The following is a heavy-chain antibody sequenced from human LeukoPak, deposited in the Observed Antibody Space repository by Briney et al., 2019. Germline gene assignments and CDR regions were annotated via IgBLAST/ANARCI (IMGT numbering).Heavy chain of an antibody. D-gene: IGHD6-13*01. Sequence: GGSLRLSCAASGFTFSSYGMSWVRQAPGKWLEWVSTISGTGANTYYADSVKGRFTISRDNSKRTLYLQMNSLRVEDAAVYYCAKRRYDTSSLDWFDTWGPGTLVTVSS. CDR1: GFTFSSYG. V-gene: IGHV3-23*01. CDR3: AKRRYDTSSLDWFDT. CDR2: ISGTGANT. J-gene: IGHJ5*02.